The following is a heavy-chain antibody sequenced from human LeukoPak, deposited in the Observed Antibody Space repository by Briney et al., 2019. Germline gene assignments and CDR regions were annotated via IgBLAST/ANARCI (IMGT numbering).Heavy chain of an antibody. D-gene: IGHD4-17*01. J-gene: IGHJ4*02. CDR1: GGSINSTSNY. Sequence: SETLSLTCTVSGGSINSTSNYWGWIREPPGKGLEWIGSIYYSGSTSYNPSLKSRVTISVDTSKNQFSLKLSSVTAADTAVYFCAGDYGDYYFDYWGQGTLVTVSS. CDR3: AGDYGDYYFDY. V-gene: IGHV4-39*07. CDR2: IYYSGST.